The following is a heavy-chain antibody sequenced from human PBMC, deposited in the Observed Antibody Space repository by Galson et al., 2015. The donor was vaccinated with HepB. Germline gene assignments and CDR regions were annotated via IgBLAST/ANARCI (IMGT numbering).Heavy chain of an antibody. CDR2: VIPIFGTA. D-gene: IGHD2-2*01. CDR1: GGTFSSYA. Sequence: SCKASGGTFSSYAISWVRQAPGQGLEWMGGVIPIFGTANYAQKFQGRVTITADESTSTAYMELSSLRSEDTAVYYCARFSCSSTSCYSPYYYYGMDVWGQGTTVTVSS. V-gene: IGHV1-69*01. J-gene: IGHJ6*02. CDR3: ARFSCSSTSCYSPYYYYGMDV.